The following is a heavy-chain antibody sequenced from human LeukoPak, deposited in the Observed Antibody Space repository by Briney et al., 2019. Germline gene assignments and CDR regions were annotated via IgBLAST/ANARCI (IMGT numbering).Heavy chain of an antibody. CDR2: ISAYNGNT. D-gene: IGHD2-15*01. CDR3: ARELGYCSGGSCHDAFDI. Sequence: ASVKVSCKASGYTFTSYGISWVRQAPGQGLEWMGWISAYNGNTNYAQKLQGRVTMTTDTSTSTAYMELRSLRSDDTAVYHCARELGYCSGGSCHDAFDIWGQGTTVTVSS. CDR1: GYTFTSYG. J-gene: IGHJ3*02. V-gene: IGHV1-18*04.